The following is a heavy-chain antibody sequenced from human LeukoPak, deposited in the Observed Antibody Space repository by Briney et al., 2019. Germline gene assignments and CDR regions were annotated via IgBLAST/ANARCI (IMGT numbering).Heavy chain of an antibody. D-gene: IGHD3-9*01. J-gene: IGHJ3*02. Sequence: ASVKVSCKTSGYTFTDSYIHWVRQAPGQGLEWMGWINPNSGGTNYAQKFQGRVTMTRDTSISTAYMELSRLRSDDTAVYYCARTTLLSFDWSPDAFDIWGQGTMVTVSS. V-gene: IGHV1-2*02. CDR1: GYTFTDSY. CDR2: INPNSGGT. CDR3: ARTTLLSFDWSPDAFDI.